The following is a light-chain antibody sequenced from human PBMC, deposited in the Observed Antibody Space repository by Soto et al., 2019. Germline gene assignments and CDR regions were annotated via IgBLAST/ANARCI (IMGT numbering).Light chain of an antibody. V-gene: IGKV3-20*01. CDR3: QQYVGSPPWT. CDR1: QSVSSTY. Sequence: EIVLTQSPGTLSLSPGERATLSCRASQSVSSTYLAWYQQKPGQAPRLLIYGASSRATGIPDRFSGRGSGTDFTLTISSLEPEDFAVYYCQQYVGSPPWTFGQGTKVEIK. J-gene: IGKJ1*01. CDR2: GAS.